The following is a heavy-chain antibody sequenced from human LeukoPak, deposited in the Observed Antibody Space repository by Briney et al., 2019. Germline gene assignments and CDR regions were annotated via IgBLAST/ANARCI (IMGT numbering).Heavy chain of an antibody. CDR2: ISSSGSTK. V-gene: IGHV3-48*02. CDR3: ARDFLTGYFDY. CDR1: GFTFSTYN. J-gene: IGHJ4*02. Sequence: PGGSLRLSCAASGFTFSTYNKNWVCQAPGKGLEWVSYISSSGSTKYYADSVKGRFTISRDNVKNSLFLQMNSLSDEDTAVYYCARDFLTGYFDYWGQGTLVTVSS. D-gene: IGHD3-9*01.